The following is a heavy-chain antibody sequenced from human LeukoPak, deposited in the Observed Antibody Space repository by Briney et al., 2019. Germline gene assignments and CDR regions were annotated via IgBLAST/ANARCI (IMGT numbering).Heavy chain of an antibody. CDR1: GFTFSSYE. D-gene: IGHD2-2*01. Sequence: PGGSLRLSCAASGFTFSSYEMNWVRQAPGKGLEWVSYISSSGSTIYYADSVKGRFTISRDNAKNSLYLQMNSLRAEDTAVYYCARGGPYCSSTSCYGTPDYYYYYMDAWGKGTTVTISS. CDR2: ISSSGSTI. J-gene: IGHJ6*03. V-gene: IGHV3-48*03. CDR3: ARGGPYCSSTSCYGTPDYYYYYMDA.